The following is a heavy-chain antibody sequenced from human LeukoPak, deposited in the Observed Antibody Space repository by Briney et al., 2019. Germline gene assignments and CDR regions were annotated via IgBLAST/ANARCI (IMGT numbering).Heavy chain of an antibody. J-gene: IGHJ4*02. V-gene: IGHV1-2*02. D-gene: IGHD3-16*02. Sequence: ASVRVSCKASGYTFTSQYVHWVRQAPGQGLEWMGWLNPTSGGTKYSQSFQGRVTMTRDTSISTAYMELSSLQSGDTAVYYCARGSIVGFDYWGQGTQVIVSS. CDR1: GYTFTSQY. CDR2: LNPTSGGT. CDR3: ARGSIVGFDY.